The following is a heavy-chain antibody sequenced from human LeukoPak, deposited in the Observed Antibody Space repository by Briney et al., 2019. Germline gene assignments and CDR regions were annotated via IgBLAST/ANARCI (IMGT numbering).Heavy chain of an antibody. J-gene: IGHJ6*02. CDR2: ISAYNGNT. D-gene: IGHD3-16*01. CDR3: ARDLAPSHYSYGYRSVGYGMDV. Sequence: GASVKVSCKASGYTFTSYGISWVRQAPGQGLEWMGWISAYNGNTNFAQKLQGRVTMTTDTSTRTAYMELRSLRSDDTAVYYCARDLAPSHYSYGYRSVGYGMDVWGQGTTVTISS. CDR1: GYTFTSYG. V-gene: IGHV1-18*01.